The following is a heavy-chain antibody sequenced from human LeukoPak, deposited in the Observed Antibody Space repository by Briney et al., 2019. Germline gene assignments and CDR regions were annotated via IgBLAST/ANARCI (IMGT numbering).Heavy chain of an antibody. V-gene: IGHV3-21*01. CDR2: ISSSSSYI. CDR1: GFTYSSYS. Sequence: PGGSLRLSCAASGFTYSSYSMNWVSQARGKGLEYVSSISSSSSYIYYADSVKGRFTISRDNAKNSLYLQMNSLRAEDTAVYYCARTHSGWYENWGQGTLVTVSS. CDR3: ARTHSGWYEN. D-gene: IGHD6-19*01. J-gene: IGHJ4*02.